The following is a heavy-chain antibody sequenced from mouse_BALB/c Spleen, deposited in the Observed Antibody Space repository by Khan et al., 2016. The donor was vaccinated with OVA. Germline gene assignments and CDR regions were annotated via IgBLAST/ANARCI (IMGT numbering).Heavy chain of an antibody. CDR1: GYTFTSYW. V-gene: IGHV1S41*01. Sequence: DLVKPGASVKLSCKASGYTFTSYWINWIKQRPGQGLEWIGHIGPGSGSSYYNEMFKGKATLTVDTSSRTVYIQLSSLSSEDSADYFCARSTYYGSGLYAMDYWGQGASVTVSS. CDR2: IGPGSGSS. CDR3: ARSTYYGSGLYAMDY. J-gene: IGHJ4*01. D-gene: IGHD1-1*01.